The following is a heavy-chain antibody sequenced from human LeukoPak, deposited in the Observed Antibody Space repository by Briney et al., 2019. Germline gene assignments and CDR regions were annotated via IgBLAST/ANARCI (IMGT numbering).Heavy chain of an antibody. D-gene: IGHD4-17*01. J-gene: IGHJ6*03. V-gene: IGHV3-30*01. CDR3: ARPTTVTTNMDV. CDR1: GFTLSNYD. Sequence: QPGRSLRLSCAASGFTLSNYDMHWVRQPPGKGLEYVAVISYDGSNKYYADSVKGRFTISRDNSKNTLYLQMNSLRAEDTAVYYCARPTTVTTNMDVWGKGTTVTVSS. CDR2: ISYDGSNK.